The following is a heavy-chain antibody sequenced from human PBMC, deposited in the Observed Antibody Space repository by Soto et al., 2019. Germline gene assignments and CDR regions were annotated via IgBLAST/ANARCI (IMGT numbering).Heavy chain of an antibody. CDR2: INRDGSVR. D-gene: IGHD1-26*01. V-gene: IGHV3-7*03. CDR1: GFIFSSYW. J-gene: IGHJ4*02. Sequence: EVQVMESGGGLVQPGGSLRLSCAPSGFIFSSYWMSWVRQPPGKGLEWVANINRDGSVRNYVDSVKGRFTISRDNAKNSAYLQMDSLRADDTAVYYCTSARSSVGAPGGFIEFWCQGTLGTVSS. CDR3: TSARSSVGAPGGFIEF.